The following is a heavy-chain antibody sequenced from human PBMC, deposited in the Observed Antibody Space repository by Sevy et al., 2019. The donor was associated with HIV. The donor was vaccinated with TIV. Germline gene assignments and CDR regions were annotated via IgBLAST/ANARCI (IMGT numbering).Heavy chain of an antibody. V-gene: IGHV3-48*02. CDR1: GFTFSSYS. J-gene: IGHJ6*02. D-gene: IGHD2-2*01. CDR3: ARDLGDIVLVPAAIHPYGMDV. Sequence: GGSLRLSCAASGFTFSSYSMNWVRQAPGKGLEWVSYISSSSSTIYYADSVKGRFTISRDNAKNSLYLQMNSLRDEDTAVYYCARDLGDIVLVPAAIHPYGMDVWGQGTMVTVSS. CDR2: ISSSSSTI.